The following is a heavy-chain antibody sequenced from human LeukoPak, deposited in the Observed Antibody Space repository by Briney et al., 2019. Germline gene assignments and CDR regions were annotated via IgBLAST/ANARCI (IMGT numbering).Heavy chain of an antibody. CDR2: IYSGGST. D-gene: IGHD3-10*01. CDR3: ARDSGKYYGMDV. V-gene: IGHV3-66*01. CDR1: GFTFSSYS. Sequence: GGSLRLSCAASGFTFSSYSMNWVRQAPGKGLEWVSVIYSGGSTNYADSVKGRFTISRDNSKNTLYLQMNSLRAEDTAVYYCARDSGKYYGMDVWDQGTTVTVSS. J-gene: IGHJ6*02.